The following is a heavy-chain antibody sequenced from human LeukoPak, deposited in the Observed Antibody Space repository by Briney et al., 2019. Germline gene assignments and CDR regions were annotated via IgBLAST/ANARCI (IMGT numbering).Heavy chain of an antibody. J-gene: IGHJ6*03. CDR1: GGSISSINW. Sequence: PSETLSLTCAVSGGSISSINWWSWVRQAPGKGLEWIGEIYHTGSTNYNPSLKSRVTISVDKSKNHFSLNLSSVTAADTAVYYCARDGRLAARRSDYYYYYYMDVWGKGTTVTVSS. D-gene: IGHD3-16*01. CDR2: IYHTGST. CDR3: ARDGRLAARRSDYYYYYYMDV. V-gene: IGHV4-4*02.